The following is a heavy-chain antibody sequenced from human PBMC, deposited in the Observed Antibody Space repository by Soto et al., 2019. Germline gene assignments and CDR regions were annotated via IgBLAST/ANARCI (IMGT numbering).Heavy chain of an antibody. CDR1: GGSISSGGYS. CDR2: IYHSGST. D-gene: IGHD3-16*01. Sequence: PSETLSLTWAVSGGSISSGGYSWSWIRQPPGKGLEWIGYIYHSGSTYYNPSLQSRVTISVDRSKNQFSPKLSSVPAADTAVYYCARRLWGYDPWGQGT. J-gene: IGHJ5*02. V-gene: IGHV4-30-2*01. CDR3: ARRLWGYDP.